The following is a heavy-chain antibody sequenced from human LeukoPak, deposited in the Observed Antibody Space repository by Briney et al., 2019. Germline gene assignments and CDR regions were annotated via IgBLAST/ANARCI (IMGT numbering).Heavy chain of an antibody. Sequence: GGSLRLSCAASGFTFSSYWMSWVRQAPGKGLEWVSSISRRSRHVYYAGSVKGRFTISRDNAWNSLYLQMNSLRAEDMAVYFCVRDLLGSGSTTAYLHHWGQGTLVTVSS. J-gene: IGHJ1*01. D-gene: IGHD1-1*01. V-gene: IGHV3-21*01. CDR2: ISRRSRHV. CDR1: GFTFSSYW. CDR3: VRDLLGSGSTTAYLHH.